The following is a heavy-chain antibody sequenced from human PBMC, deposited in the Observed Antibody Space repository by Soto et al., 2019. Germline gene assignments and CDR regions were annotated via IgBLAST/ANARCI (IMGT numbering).Heavy chain of an antibody. Sequence: QVQLVQSGAEVKKPGSSVKVSCKASGGTFSSYAISWVRQAPGQGLEWMGGIIPIFGTANYAQKFHGRVTITADESTSTAYMELSSLRSEDTAVYYCARTELREVRELNWFDPWGQGTLVTVSS. D-gene: IGHD1-26*01. CDR1: GGTFSSYA. V-gene: IGHV1-69*01. CDR2: IIPIFGTA. CDR3: ARTELREVRELNWFDP. J-gene: IGHJ5*02.